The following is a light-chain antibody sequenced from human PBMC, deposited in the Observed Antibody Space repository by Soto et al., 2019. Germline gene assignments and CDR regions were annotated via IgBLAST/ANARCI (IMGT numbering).Light chain of an antibody. V-gene: IGKV3-11*01. J-gene: IGKJ1*01. CDR1: QSVSNK. CDR2: DAS. Sequence: EMLMTQSPATLSVSPGERVSLSCWASQSVSNKLAWYQQRPGQPHRLLLYDASTRDTGVPATFSGSGSGTDFTLTISSLEPEDFAVYYCQQRSNWPRTFGQGTKV. CDR3: QQRSNWPRT.